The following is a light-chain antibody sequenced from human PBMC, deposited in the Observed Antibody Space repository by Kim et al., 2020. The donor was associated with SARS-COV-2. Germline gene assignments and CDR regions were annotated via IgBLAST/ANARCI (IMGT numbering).Light chain of an antibody. Sequence: ALGPTVRIKCQGDSLRSYYASWYQQKPGPAPVLVIYGKNNRPSGIPDRFSGSSSGNTASLTITGAQAEDEADYYCNSRDSSGNHWVFGGGTQLTVL. CDR1: SLRSYY. CDR3: NSRDSSGNHWV. J-gene: IGLJ3*02. CDR2: GKN. V-gene: IGLV3-19*01.